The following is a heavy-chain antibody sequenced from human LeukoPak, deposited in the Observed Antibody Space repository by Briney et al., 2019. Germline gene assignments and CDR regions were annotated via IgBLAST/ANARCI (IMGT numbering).Heavy chain of an antibody. D-gene: IGHD1-14*01. J-gene: IGHJ5*02. CDR3: ARAGLGADHPNWFDP. CDR2: INPNSGGT. Sequence: ASVKVSCKASGYTLAGYYIHWVRQAPGQGLEWMGWINPNSGGTNYAQKFQGRVTMTRDTSISTAYMDLSRLTSDDTAVYYCARAGLGADHPNWFDPWGQGTLVTVSS. V-gene: IGHV1-2*02. CDR1: GYTLAGYY.